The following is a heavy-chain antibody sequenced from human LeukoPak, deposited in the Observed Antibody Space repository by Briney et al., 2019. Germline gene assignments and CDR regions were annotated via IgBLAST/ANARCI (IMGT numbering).Heavy chain of an antibody. CDR3: ARVTNRAFDI. V-gene: IGHV3-74*01. CDR1: GFSFSNYW. Sequence: GGSLRLSCAASGFSFSNYWVHWVPQAPGKGLVWVSRINSDGSSTRYADSVKGRFTISRDNTKSTLYLQMNSLRAEDTAVYYCARVTNRAFDIWGQGTMVTVSS. CDR2: INSDGSST. D-gene: IGHD1/OR15-1a*01. J-gene: IGHJ3*02.